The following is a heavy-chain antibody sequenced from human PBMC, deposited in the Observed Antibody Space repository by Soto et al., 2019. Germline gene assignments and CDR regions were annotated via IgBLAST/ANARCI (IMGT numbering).Heavy chain of an antibody. CDR3: ARDKITGLFDY. V-gene: IGHV4-34*01. Sequence: QVQLQQWGAGLLKPSETLSLTCAVYGGSFSGYYWTWIRQPPGTGLEWIGEINHSGSTNYNPSLKSRVTISVDTSKNQFSRKLTSVTAADTAVYYCARDKITGLFDYWCQGTLVTVSS. CDR1: GGSFSGYY. CDR2: INHSGST. D-gene: IGHD2-8*02. J-gene: IGHJ4*02.